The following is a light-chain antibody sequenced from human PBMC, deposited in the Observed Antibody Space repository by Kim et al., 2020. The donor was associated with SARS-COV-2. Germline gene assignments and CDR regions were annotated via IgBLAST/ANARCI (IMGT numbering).Light chain of an antibody. V-gene: IGKV3-15*01. Sequence: EIVMTQSPSTLSVSPGEGASLSCRASQTIGNNLAWFQQKPGQAPRLLIYGASIRATDIPARFSGSGSGTDFTLTISSLQSEDFAVYFCQQYHNWPPYTFGQGTKLEIK. CDR2: GAS. J-gene: IGKJ2*01. CDR1: QTIGNN. CDR3: QQYHNWPPYT.